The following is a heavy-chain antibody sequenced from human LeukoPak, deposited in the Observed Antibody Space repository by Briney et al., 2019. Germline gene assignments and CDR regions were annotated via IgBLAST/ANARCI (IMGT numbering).Heavy chain of an antibody. D-gene: IGHD3-22*01. CDR3: ARDRRYYDTSGSPLGWFDP. V-gene: IGHV4-59*11. CDR2: IYYSGST. CDR1: GGSISSHC. J-gene: IGHJ5*02. Sequence: SETLSLTCTVSGGSISSHCWSWIRQPPGKGLEWIGYIYYSGSTNYNPSLKSRVTMSVDTSKNQFSLNLSSVTAADTAVYYCARDRRYYDTSGSPLGWFDPWGQGTLVTVSS.